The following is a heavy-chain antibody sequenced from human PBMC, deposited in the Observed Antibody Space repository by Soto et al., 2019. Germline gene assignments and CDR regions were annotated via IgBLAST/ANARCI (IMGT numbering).Heavy chain of an antibody. CDR1: GGSSSSNY. V-gene: IGHV4-59*01. Sequence: PSETLSLTCTVSGGSSSSNYWTWIRQPPGKGLEWIGYVYNSGSTNYNHSLKSRVTISEDTSKSQFSLKVNSMTAADTAVYYWARYRREAVAGYTLDNWGQGMLVTVSS. CDR2: VYNSGST. CDR3: ARYRREAVAGYTLDN. D-gene: IGHD6-13*01. J-gene: IGHJ4*02.